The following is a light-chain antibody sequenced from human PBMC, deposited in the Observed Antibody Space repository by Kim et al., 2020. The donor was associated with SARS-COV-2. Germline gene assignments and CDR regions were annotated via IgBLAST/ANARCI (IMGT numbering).Light chain of an antibody. Sequence: VSEGERATLTCRASQSISSRLAWYQQKPGKAPRLLIDAASTRAAGIPARFSGSGSGTEFTLTISSLQSEDVAVYYCQQYINWPRTFGQGTKVDIK. CDR2: AAS. J-gene: IGKJ1*01. CDR1: QSISSR. CDR3: QQYINWPRT. V-gene: IGKV3-15*01.